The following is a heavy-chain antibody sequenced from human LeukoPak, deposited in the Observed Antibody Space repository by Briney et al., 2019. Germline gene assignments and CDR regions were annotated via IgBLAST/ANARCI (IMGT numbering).Heavy chain of an antibody. CDR2: IYHSGST. J-gene: IGHJ4*02. CDR1: GYSISSGYY. V-gene: IGHV4-38-2*01. Sequence: SETLSLTCAVSGYSISSGYYRGWIRQPPGKGLEWIGSIYHSGSTYYNPSLKSRVTISVDTSKNQFSLKLSSVTAADTAVYYCARQIRITMVRGVAGYWGQGTLVTVSS. D-gene: IGHD3-10*01. CDR3: ARQIRITMVRGVAGY.